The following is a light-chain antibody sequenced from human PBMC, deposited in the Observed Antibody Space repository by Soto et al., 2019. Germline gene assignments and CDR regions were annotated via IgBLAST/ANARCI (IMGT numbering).Light chain of an antibody. V-gene: IGLV2-14*01. CDR3: SSYSSTKTRV. CDR1: SSDVGNYNY. Sequence: QSALTQPASVSGSPGQPITISCTGTSSDVGNYNYVSWYQHHPGKAPKVMIYEVRNRPSGVSNRFSGSKSGNTASLTISGLQAEDEADYYCSSYSSTKTRVFGTGTKVTVL. CDR2: EVR. J-gene: IGLJ1*01.